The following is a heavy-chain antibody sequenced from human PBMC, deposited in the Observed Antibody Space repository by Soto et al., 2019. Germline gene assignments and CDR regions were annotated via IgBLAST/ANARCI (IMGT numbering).Heavy chain of an antibody. CDR2: INHSGST. V-gene: IGHV4-34*01. D-gene: IGHD1-7*01. CDR3: ARVGLELVAGVNFDY. CDR1: GGSFSGYY. Sequence: PSETLSLTCAVYGGSFSGYYWSWIRQPPGKGLEWIGEINHSGSTNYNPSLKSRVTISVDTSKNQFSLKLSSVTAADTAVYYCARVGLELVAGVNFDYWGQGTLVTVSS. J-gene: IGHJ4*02.